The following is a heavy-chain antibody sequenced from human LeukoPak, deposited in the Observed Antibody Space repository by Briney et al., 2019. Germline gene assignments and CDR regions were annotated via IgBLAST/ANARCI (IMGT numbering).Heavy chain of an antibody. Sequence: SVKVSCKASGGTFSSYAISWVRQAPGQGLEWMGRIIPIFGTANYAQKFQGRVTITTDESTSTAYMELSRLRSEDTAVYYCARADTAMPNDAFDIWGQGTMVTVSS. D-gene: IGHD5-18*01. CDR2: IIPIFGTA. V-gene: IGHV1-69*05. CDR1: GGTFSSYA. CDR3: ARADTAMPNDAFDI. J-gene: IGHJ3*02.